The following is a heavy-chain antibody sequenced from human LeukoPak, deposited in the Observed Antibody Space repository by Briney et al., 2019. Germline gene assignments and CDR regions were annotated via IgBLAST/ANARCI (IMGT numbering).Heavy chain of an antibody. Sequence: GGSLRLSCAASGFTFSSYAMSWVRQAPGKGLEWVSAISGSGGSTYYADSVKGRFTISRDNSKNTLYLQMNSLRAEDTAVYYCAKDGLQLGGSIVVVPAAKSRLAYFDYWGQGTLVTVSS. CDR1: GFTFSSYA. J-gene: IGHJ4*02. D-gene: IGHD2-2*01. V-gene: IGHV3-23*01. CDR3: AKDGLQLGGSIVVVPAAKSRLAYFDY. CDR2: ISGSGGST.